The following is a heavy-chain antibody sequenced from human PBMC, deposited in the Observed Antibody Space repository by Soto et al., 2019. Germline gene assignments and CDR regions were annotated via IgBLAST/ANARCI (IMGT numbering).Heavy chain of an antibody. Sequence: EVQLLESGGGLVQPGGSLRLSCAASGFTFSSYAMNWVRQAPGKGLEWVSGISGNNSTYYADYVKGRFTISRDNSKITLYLQMNSLRAEDTAVYYCAKMENRYSYGYDVDYWGQGTLVTVSS. V-gene: IGHV3-23*01. D-gene: IGHD5-18*01. J-gene: IGHJ4*02. CDR3: AKMENRYSYGYDVDY. CDR1: GFTFSSYA. CDR2: ISGNNST.